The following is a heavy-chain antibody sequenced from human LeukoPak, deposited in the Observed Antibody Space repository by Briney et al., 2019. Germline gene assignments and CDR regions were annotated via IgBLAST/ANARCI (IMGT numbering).Heavy chain of an antibody. CDR1: GGTFSSYA. CDR3: ATGGFWSGYLGALHY. Sequence: GASVKDSCKASGGTFSSYAISWVRQAPGQGLEWMGGIIPIFGTANYAQKFQGRVTITADESTSTAYMELSSLRSEDTAVYYCATGGFWSGYLGALHYWGQGTLVTVSS. V-gene: IGHV1-69*13. J-gene: IGHJ4*02. D-gene: IGHD3-3*01. CDR2: IIPIFGTA.